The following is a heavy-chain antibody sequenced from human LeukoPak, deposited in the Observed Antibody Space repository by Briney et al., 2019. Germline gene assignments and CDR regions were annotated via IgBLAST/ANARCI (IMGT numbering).Heavy chain of an antibody. CDR1: GYTLTDYY. V-gene: IGHV1-2*02. Sequence: ASVKVSCKASGYTLTDYYMHWVRQATGQGLEWMGWINPNSGATNYAQKFQGRVTMTRDTSISTAYMELSRLRSGDTAVYFCARVPRPIVVVPTAIARFDPWGQGTLVTVSS. CDR2: INPNSGAT. D-gene: IGHD2-2*01. CDR3: ARVPRPIVVVPTAIARFDP. J-gene: IGHJ5*02.